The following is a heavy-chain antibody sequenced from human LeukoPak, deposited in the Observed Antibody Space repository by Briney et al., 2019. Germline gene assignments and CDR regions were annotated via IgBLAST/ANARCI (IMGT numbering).Heavy chain of an antibody. CDR2: ISSSGNYI. Sequence: GGSLRLSCAASRFTFSSYSMNWVRQAPGKGLEWVSSISSSGNYIYYADSVKGRFTISRDNAKNSLYLQMNSLRAEDTAVYYCARDSIQQQLVLEDRGYPYYFEHWGQGTLVTVSS. D-gene: IGHD6-13*01. V-gene: IGHV3-21*01. CDR1: RFTFSSYS. J-gene: IGHJ4*02. CDR3: ARDSIQQQLVLEDRGYPYYFEH.